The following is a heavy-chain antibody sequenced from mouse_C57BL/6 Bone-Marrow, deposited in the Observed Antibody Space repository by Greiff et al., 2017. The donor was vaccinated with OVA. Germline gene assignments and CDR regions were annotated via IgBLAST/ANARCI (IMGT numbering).Heavy chain of an antibody. CDR2: ITHSGET. Sequence: QVQLQQSGPGLVKPSQSLFLSCSTTGFPITSGYYWIWIRQSPGKPLEWMGYITHSGETFYNPSLQSPLSITSYTSKNQFFLQANSVTTEDTAMYYCAGDRRNDGYPHYLDYWGQGTTLTVSS. CDR3: AGDRRNDGYPHYLDY. V-gene: IGHV12-3*01. J-gene: IGHJ2*01. CDR1: GFPITSGYY. D-gene: IGHD2-3*01.